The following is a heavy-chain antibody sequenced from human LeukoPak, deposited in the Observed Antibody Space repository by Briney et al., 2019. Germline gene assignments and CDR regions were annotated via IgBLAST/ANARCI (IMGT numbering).Heavy chain of an antibody. J-gene: IGHJ6*03. CDR2: IITYNGNT. D-gene: IGHD4-17*01. CDR3: AKTTVTSEEYYYYYMDV. V-gene: IGHV1-18*01. Sequence: GASVNVSCKTSGYTFTSYAISWVRQAPGQGLEWMGWIITYNGNTYYSQKLQGRVTMTTDTSTSTAYMELRSLRSDDTAVYYCAKTTVTSEEYYYYYMDVWGKGTTVTVSS. CDR1: GYTFTSYA.